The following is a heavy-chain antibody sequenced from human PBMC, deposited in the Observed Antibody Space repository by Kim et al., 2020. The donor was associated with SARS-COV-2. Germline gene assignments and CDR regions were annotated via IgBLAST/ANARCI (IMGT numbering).Heavy chain of an antibody. J-gene: IGHJ4*02. CDR1: GFTFSSYS. CDR3: ARDVPYNWNDVPLRKYFDY. V-gene: IGHV3-21*01. Sequence: GGSLRLSCAASGFTFSSYSMNWVRQAPGKGLEWVSSISSSSSYIYYADSVKGRFTISRDNAKNSLYLQMNSLRAEDTAVYYCARDVPYNWNDVPLRKYFDYWGQGTLVTVSS. CDR2: ISSSSSYI. D-gene: IGHD1-20*01.